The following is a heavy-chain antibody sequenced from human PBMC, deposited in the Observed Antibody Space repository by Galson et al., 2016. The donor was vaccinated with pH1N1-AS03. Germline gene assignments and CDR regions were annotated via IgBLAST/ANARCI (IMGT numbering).Heavy chain of an antibody. CDR2: IRWNGDK. J-gene: IGHJ4*02. Sequence: LVKPTQTLTLTCTFSGFSLDSTDVNVAWIRQPPGKALEWLALIRWNGDKHYSPSLKNRLTVTKDTSKNQVVLTMTNLDPVDTATYFCARDFNWRIDYWGQGTLVTVSS. CDR3: ARDFNWRIDY. D-gene: IGHD1-1*01. CDR1: GFSLDSTDVN. V-gene: IGHV2-5*01.